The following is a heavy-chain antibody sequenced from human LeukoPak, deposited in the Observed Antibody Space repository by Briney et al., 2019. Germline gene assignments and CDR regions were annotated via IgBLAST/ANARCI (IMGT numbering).Heavy chain of an antibody. Sequence: ESGPTLVNPTQTLTLTCTFSGFSLNNRGVGVGWIRQPPGRALEWLALIYWDDDRRYSPSLKSRLTITKDTSKNQVVLTMTNMDPVDTATYFCAHRKNYYDSSVFDNWGQGTLVTVSS. D-gene: IGHD3-22*01. V-gene: IGHV2-5*02. CDR2: IYWDDDR. CDR1: GFSLNNRGVG. CDR3: AHRKNYYDSSVFDN. J-gene: IGHJ4*02.